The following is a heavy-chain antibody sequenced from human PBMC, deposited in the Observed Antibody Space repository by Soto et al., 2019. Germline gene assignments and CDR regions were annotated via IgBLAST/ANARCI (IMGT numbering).Heavy chain of an antibody. Sequence: ASVKVSCKASGYTFTSYGMSWVRQAAGQGLEWMGWISAYNGNTNYAQKLQGRVTMTTDTSTSTAYMELRSLRSDDTAVYYCARVGAYDSSTGAFDIWGQGTMVTVSS. D-gene: IGHD3-22*01. CDR1: GYTFTSYG. CDR3: ARVGAYDSSTGAFDI. J-gene: IGHJ3*02. CDR2: ISAYNGNT. V-gene: IGHV1-18*01.